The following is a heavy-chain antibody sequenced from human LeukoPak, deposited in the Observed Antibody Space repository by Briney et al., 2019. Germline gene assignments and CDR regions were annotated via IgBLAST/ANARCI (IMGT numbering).Heavy chain of an antibody. J-gene: IGHJ4*02. CDR3: AKDSDIVATMFDY. V-gene: IGHV3-74*01. D-gene: IGHD5-12*01. CDR1: GFTFKSYW. CDR2: INSDGSTT. Sequence: GGSLRLSCTASGFTFKSYWMHWVRQAPGKGLVWVSRINSDGSTTSYADSVKGRFTISRDNSKNSLYLQMNSLRTEDTALYYCAKDSDIVATMFDYWGQETLVTVSS.